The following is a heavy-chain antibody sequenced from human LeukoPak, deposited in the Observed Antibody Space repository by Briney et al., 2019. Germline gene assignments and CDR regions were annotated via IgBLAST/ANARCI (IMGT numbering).Heavy chain of an antibody. Sequence: GGSLRLSCAASGFTVSTSVVHWVRQAPGKGLDWAALISFDGSTKYYADSVKGRFTISRDNSKNTVFLQMDSLRVEDTALYYCVKGKALYGALDVWGQGTMVTVS. CDR1: GFTVSTSV. CDR2: ISFDGSTK. CDR3: VKGKALYGALDV. D-gene: IGHD3-16*01. J-gene: IGHJ3*01. V-gene: IGHV3-30*18.